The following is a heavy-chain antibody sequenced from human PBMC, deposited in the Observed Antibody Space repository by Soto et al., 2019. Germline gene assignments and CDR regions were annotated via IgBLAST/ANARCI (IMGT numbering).Heavy chain of an antibody. CDR3: ARHLSYSGNYGGDY. CDR2: ISYDGSNK. Sequence: QVQLVESGGGVVQPGRSLRLSCAASVFTFSSYAMHWVRQAPGKGLEWVAFISYDGSNKYYADSVKGRFTVSRDNSKNTLYLQLNSLRAEDTAIYYCARHLSYSGNYGGDYWGQGTLVTVSS. CDR1: VFTFSSYA. J-gene: IGHJ4*02. D-gene: IGHD1-26*01. V-gene: IGHV3-30-3*01.